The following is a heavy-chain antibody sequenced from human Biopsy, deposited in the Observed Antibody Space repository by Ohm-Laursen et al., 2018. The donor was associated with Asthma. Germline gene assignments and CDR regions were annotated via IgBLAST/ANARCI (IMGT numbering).Heavy chain of an antibody. D-gene: IGHD3-22*01. V-gene: IGHV4-30-2*01. CDR3: ARMITMIQAANYYSYAMDV. Sequence: TLSLTCAVSGDSINSGGYSWDRIPQPPGKGLGWISHLFYNGTPHPNPSLKSRVTISVDRSKRQFSLKVNSVTAADTAVYYCARMITMIQAANYYSYAMDVWGQGTTVTVSS. CDR2: LFYNGTP. J-gene: IGHJ6*02. CDR1: GDSINSGGYS.